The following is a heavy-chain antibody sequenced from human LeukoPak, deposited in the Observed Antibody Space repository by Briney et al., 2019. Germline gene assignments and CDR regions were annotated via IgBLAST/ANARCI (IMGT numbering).Heavy chain of an antibody. J-gene: IGHJ6*03. Sequence: ASVKVSCKASGGTFSSYAISWVRQAPGQGLEWMGGIIPIFGTANYAQKFQGRVTITADKSTSTAYMELSSLRSEDTAVYYCASREGWVLLRGNYYYMDVWGKGTTVTVSS. V-gene: IGHV1-69*06. CDR2: IIPIFGTA. CDR1: GGTFSSYA. D-gene: IGHD1-26*01. CDR3: ASREGWVLLRGNYYYMDV.